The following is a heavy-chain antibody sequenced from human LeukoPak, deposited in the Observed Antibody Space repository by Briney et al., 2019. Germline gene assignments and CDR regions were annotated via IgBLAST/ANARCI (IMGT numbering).Heavy chain of an antibody. CDR2: ISSSSSTI. D-gene: IGHD3-22*01. J-gene: IGHJ3*02. CDR3: ARDYYQYYYDSSGYYHHDAFDI. Sequence: PGGSLRLSCAASGFTFSSYSMNWVRQAPGKGLEWVSYISSSSSTIYYADSVKGRFTISRDNAKNSLYLQMNSLRAEDTAVYYCARDYYQYYYDSSGYYHHDAFDIWGQGTMVTVSS. CDR1: GFTFSSYS. V-gene: IGHV3-48*01.